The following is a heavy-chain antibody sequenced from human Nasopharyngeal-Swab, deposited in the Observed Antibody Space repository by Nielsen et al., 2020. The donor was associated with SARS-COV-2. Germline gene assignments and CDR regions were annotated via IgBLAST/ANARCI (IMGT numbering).Heavy chain of an antibody. CDR2: IGDKDANYAT. CDR1: GFIFSASA. J-gene: IGHJ4*02. CDR3: TTDFYFDY. V-gene: IGHV3-73*01. Sequence: GGSLRLSCAASGFIFSASAMHWVRQASGKGLEWLGRIGDKDANYATTYGASVKGRFTISRDDSKNTVFLQMDRLKTEDTALYYCTTDFYFDYWGQGTLVTVSS.